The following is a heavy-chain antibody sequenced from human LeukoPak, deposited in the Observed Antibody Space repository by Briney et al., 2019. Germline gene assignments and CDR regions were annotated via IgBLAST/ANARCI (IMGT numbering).Heavy chain of an antibody. Sequence: SETLSLTSTVSGGSISSGNYYWSWIRQPAGKGLEWIGRIYTSGSTNYNPSLKSRVTMSVDTSKNQFSLKLSSVTAADTAVYYCASGSGPDLAYWGQGTLVTVSS. CDR1: GGSISSGNYY. V-gene: IGHV4-61*02. D-gene: IGHD2-15*01. J-gene: IGHJ4*02. CDR2: IYTSGST. CDR3: ASGSGPDLAY.